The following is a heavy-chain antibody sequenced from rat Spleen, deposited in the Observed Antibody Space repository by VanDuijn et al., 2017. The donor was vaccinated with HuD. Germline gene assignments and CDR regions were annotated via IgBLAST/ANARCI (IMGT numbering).Heavy chain of an antibody. J-gene: IGHJ2*01. Sequence: EVQLVESGGGLVQPGRSLKLSCTASGFTFKNYGMAWVRQAPAKGLEWVAAISYDGSSTYYRNSVKGRFTISRDNAKSTLYLQMDSLRSEDTATYYCTRDSGSYYFDYWGQGVMVTVSS. CDR2: ISYDGSST. V-gene: IGHV5-29*01. CDR1: GFTFKNYG. D-gene: IGHD4-3*01. CDR3: TRDSGSYYFDY.